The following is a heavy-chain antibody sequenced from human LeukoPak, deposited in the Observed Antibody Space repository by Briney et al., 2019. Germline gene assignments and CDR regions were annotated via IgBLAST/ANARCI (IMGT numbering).Heavy chain of an antibody. CDR3: ARSPSPYSSGWYFDY. CDR2: TYQRPKWYN. J-gene: IGHJ4*02. D-gene: IGHD6-19*01. CDR1: GDSVSINSAA. V-gene: IGHV6-1*01. Sequence: SQTLSLTCAISGDSVSINSAAWNWIRQSPSRGLEWLVRTYQRPKWYNDYAVSVKSRITINPDISKNQFSLQLNSVTPEDTAVYYCARSPSPYSSGWYFDYWGQGTLVTVSS.